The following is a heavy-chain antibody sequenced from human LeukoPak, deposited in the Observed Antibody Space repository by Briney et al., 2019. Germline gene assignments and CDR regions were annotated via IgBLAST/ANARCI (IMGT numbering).Heavy chain of an antibody. CDR2: TYYGGTT. D-gene: IGHD5-24*01. J-gene: IGHJ4*02. CDR3: ARLGLYDGYTHDS. Sequence: SETLSLTCSVSGASVTGTYWSWVRQTPAKGLEWIAYTYYGGTTEYNPSLKSRATISVDTSKNHFSLDLRSVTAADTAVYFCARLGLYDGYTHDSWGQGTLVTVSS. CDR1: GASVTGTY. V-gene: IGHV4-59*08.